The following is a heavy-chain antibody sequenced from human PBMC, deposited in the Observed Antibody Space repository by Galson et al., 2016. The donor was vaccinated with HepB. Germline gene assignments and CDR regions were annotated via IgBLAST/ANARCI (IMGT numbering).Heavy chain of an antibody. Sequence: SVKVSCKASGYTFISYYMHWVRQAPGQGLEWMGIINPSGGSTSYAQKFQGRITMTKDTSTTTVYMELSSLRSGDTAVYYCAGDWGVPATSPGYYFDYWGQGTLVTVSS. CDR1: GYTFISYY. D-gene: IGHD3-10*01. J-gene: IGHJ4*02. CDR3: AGDWGVPATSPGYYFDY. CDR2: INPSGGST. V-gene: IGHV1-46*01.